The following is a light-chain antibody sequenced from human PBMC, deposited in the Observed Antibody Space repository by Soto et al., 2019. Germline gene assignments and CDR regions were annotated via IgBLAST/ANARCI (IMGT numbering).Light chain of an antibody. V-gene: IGKV3-15*01. J-gene: IGKJ1*01. Sequence: PPVVSPYISCXXSQSVSSSYLAWYKQKPGHAPRLLIYGATYRATAVPAKFSGSGSGTEFTLTITSLQSEDFALYYCQQYIDWPRTFGQGTKVDIK. CDR3: QQYIDWPRT. CDR1: QSVSSSY. CDR2: GAT.